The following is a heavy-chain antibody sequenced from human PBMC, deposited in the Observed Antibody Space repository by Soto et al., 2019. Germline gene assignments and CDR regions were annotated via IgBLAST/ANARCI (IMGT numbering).Heavy chain of an antibody. CDR3: AREITGDWHFDL. D-gene: IGHD7-27*01. V-gene: IGHV4-31*03. J-gene: IGHJ2*01. CDR1: GGSINSGGFY. CDR2: IYYSGTT. Sequence: QVQLQESGPGLVKPSQTLSLTCTVSGGSINSGGFYWNWIRQHPGKGLEWIGYIYYSGTTYYTPSLRSRLTISVDTSANPFSLKLSSVTAADTAVYYCAREITGDWHFDLWGRGTLVTVSS.